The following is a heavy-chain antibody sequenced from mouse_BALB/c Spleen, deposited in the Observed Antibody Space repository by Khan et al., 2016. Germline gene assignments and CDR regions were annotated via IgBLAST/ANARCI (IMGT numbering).Heavy chain of an antibody. CDR3: ARGGDSPYYDY. D-gene: IGHD2-13*01. CDR1: GYTFSSNW. CDR2: ILPGSGST. V-gene: IGHV1-9*01. Sequence: QVQLQQPGAELMKPGASVKISCKATGYTFSSNWIEWVKQRPGHGLEWIGEILPGSGSTKYNEKFKGKATVTAATSSNTAYMQLSSLTTEDSAVYYCARGGDSPYYDYWGQGTTLTVSS. J-gene: IGHJ2*01.